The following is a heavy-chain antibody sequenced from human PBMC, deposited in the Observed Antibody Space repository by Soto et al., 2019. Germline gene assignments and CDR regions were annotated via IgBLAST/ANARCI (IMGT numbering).Heavy chain of an antibody. CDR1: GGSFSDYY. CDR2: INHRGDT. Sequence: PSETLSLTCAVYGGSFSDYYWSWIRQPPGKGLEWIGEINHRGDTNYNPSLRSRVTISVDRSKNQFSLKLSSVTAADTAVYYCARSQTTVTSYDYWGQGTLVTVSS. J-gene: IGHJ4*02. D-gene: IGHD4-17*01. V-gene: IGHV4-34*01. CDR3: ARSQTTVTSYDY.